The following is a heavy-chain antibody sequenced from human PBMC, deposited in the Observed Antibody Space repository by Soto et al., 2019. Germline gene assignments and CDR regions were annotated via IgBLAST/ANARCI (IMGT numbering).Heavy chain of an antibody. D-gene: IGHD2-21*01. CDR2: IKTDGTST. CDR3: ARHGLFA. J-gene: IGHJ5*02. CDR1: GFTLSSRW. V-gene: IGHV3-74*01. Sequence: PGGSLRLSCAASGFTLSSRWMHWVRQAPGKGLVWVSRIKTDGTSTSYADSVKGRFTISRDNAKNSLYLQMNSLRAEDTAVYYCARHGLFAWGQGTLVTVSS.